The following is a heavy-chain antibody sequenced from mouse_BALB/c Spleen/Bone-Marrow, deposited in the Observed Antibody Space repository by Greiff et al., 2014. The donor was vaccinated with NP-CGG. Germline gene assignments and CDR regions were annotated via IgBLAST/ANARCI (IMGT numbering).Heavy chain of an antibody. J-gene: IGHJ2*01. CDR2: INPYNGDT. CDR3: ARSGYYGSSYFDY. V-gene: IGHV1-20*02. D-gene: IGHD1-1*01. Sequence: QLQQSGPELVEPGASVKISCKASGYSFTGYFMNWVMQSHGKSLEWIGRINPYNGDTFYNQKFKGKATLTVDKSSSTAHMELRSLASEDSAVYYCARSGYYGSSYFDYWGQGTTLTVSS. CDR1: GYSFTGYF.